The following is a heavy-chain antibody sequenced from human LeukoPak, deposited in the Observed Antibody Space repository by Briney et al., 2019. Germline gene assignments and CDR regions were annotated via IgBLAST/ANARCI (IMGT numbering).Heavy chain of an antibody. D-gene: IGHD3-16*01. CDR2: FDPENGET. Sequence: RASVTVSCKVSGYTLTKVSIHWVRQAPGKGLEWMGGFDPENGETIYAQKFQGRVTVTEDTSTDTAYMELSSLRSEDTAVYYCARRLWDLSYFDYWGQGTLVTVSS. CDR1: GYTLTKVS. J-gene: IGHJ4*02. V-gene: IGHV1-24*01. CDR3: ARRLWDLSYFDY.